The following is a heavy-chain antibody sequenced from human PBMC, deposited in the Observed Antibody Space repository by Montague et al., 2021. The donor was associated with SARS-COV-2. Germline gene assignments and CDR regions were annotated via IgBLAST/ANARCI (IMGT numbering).Heavy chain of an antibody. CDR1: GFIFSDYY. Sequence: SLRLSCAASGFIFSDYYMTWIRQAPGKGLEWVSHISGSGSKTYYAESVKGRLTISRDTANNSVYLQMKFLGAEDTAVYYCARDQGGYGTFDIWGQGTMVTVS. V-gene: IGHV3-11*01. J-gene: IGHJ3*02. CDR2: ISGSGSKT. CDR3: ARDQGGYGTFDI. D-gene: IGHD5-12*01.